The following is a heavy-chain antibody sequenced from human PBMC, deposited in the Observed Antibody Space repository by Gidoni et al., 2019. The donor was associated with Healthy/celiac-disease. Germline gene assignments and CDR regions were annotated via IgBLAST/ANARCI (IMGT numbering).Heavy chain of an antibody. V-gene: IGHV4-4*02. CDR1: GGSISSSNW. Sequence: QVQLQESGPGLVKPSGTLSLTCAVSGGSISSSNWWSWVRQPPGKGLEWIGEIYHSGSTNYNPSLKSRVTISVDKSKNQFSLKLSSVTAADTAVYYCARDWPPHIVATISYYGMDVWGQGTTVTVSS. J-gene: IGHJ6*02. CDR2: IYHSGST. CDR3: ARDWPPHIVATISYYGMDV. D-gene: IGHD5-12*01.